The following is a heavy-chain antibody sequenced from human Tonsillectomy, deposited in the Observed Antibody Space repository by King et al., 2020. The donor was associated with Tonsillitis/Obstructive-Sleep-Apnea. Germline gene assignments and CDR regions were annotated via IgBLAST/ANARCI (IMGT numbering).Heavy chain of an antibody. Sequence: VQLVESGGGVVQPGRSLRLSCAASGFTFSGSGMHWVRQATGKGLEWVAVISYDASSIYYADSVRGRFTISRDNSKNTLYLQMNSLRDEDTAVYYCAKDLGGGWALDYWGQGTLVTVSS. CDR2: ISYDASSI. J-gene: IGHJ4*02. V-gene: IGHV3-30*18. CDR3: AKDLGGGWALDY. CDR1: GFTFSGSG. D-gene: IGHD6-19*01.